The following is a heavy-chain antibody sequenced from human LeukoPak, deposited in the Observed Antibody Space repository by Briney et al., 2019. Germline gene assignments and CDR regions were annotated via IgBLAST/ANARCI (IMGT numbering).Heavy chain of an antibody. J-gene: IGHJ5*02. D-gene: IGHD6-13*01. CDR2: IYTSGST. CDR1: GGSISSYY. V-gene: IGHV4-4*07. CDR3: ARAAEYSSSFNWFDP. Sequence: KPSETLSLTCTVSGGSISSYYWSWIRQPAGKGLEWIGRIYTSGSTNYNPSLKSRVPMSVDTSKNQFSLKLSSVTAADTAVYYCARAAEYSSSFNWFDPWGQGTLVTVSS.